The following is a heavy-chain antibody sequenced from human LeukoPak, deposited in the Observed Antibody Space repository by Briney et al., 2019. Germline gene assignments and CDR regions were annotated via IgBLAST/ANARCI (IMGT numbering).Heavy chain of an antibody. J-gene: IGHJ4*02. V-gene: IGHV4-59*01. CDR2: ISYSGST. CDR1: GGSISSYY. Sequence: PSETLSLTCTVSGGSISSYYWSCIPQPPGKGLEWIGYISYSGSTNYNPSLKSRVTISVDTSRNQISLKLSSVTAADTAVYYCARGRLGGSGSYYNVLDYWGQGTLVTVSS. D-gene: IGHD3-10*01. CDR3: ARGRLGGSGSYYNVLDY.